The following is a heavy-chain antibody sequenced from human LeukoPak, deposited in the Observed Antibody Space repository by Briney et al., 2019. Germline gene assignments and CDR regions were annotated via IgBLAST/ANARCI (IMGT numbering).Heavy chain of an antibody. J-gene: IGHJ4*02. CDR2: IKQDGSEK. V-gene: IGHV3-7*01. CDR1: GFTFSSYW. CDR3: ARAITNYGYIFDY. Sequence: GGSLRLSCAASGFTFSSYWMSWVRQAPGKGLEWVANIKQDGSEKYYVDSVKGRFTISRDNAKNSLYLQMNSLRAEDTAVYYCARAITNYGYIFDYWGQGTLVTVSS. D-gene: IGHD5-18*01.